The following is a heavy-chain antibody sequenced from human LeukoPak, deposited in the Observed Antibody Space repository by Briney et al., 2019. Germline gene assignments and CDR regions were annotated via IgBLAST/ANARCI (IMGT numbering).Heavy chain of an antibody. Sequence: SETLSLTCAGYGGSFSGYYWSWLRQPPGKGREWIGEINHSGSTNYNPSLKSRVTISVDTSKNQFSLKLSSVTAADTAVYYCARYRYCSSTSCYRGASMWFDPWGQGTLVTVSS. V-gene: IGHV4-34*01. D-gene: IGHD2-2*01. CDR3: ARYRYCSSTSCYRGASMWFDP. CDR2: INHSGST. CDR1: GGSFSGYY. J-gene: IGHJ5*02.